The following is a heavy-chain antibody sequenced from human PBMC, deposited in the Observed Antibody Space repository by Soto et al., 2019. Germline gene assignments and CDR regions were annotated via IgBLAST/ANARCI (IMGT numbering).Heavy chain of an antibody. CDR2: ISYDGSNK. J-gene: IGHJ4*02. Sequence: QVQLVESGGGVVQPGRSLRLSCAASGFTFSSYAMHWVRQAPGKGLEWVAVISYDGSNKYYADSVKGRFTISRDNSQNTLYLQMTSLRAEQTAVYYCASDSTGSGYFDYWGQGTLVTVSS. CDR1: GFTFSSYA. D-gene: IGHD2-15*01. CDR3: ASDSTGSGYFDY. V-gene: IGHV3-30-3*01.